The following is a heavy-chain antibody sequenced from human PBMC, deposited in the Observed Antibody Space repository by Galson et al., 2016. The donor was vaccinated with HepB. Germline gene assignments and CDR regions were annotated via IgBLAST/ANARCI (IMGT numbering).Heavy chain of an antibody. J-gene: IGHJ4*02. CDR2: ISDSGGST. CDR3: AKGSWDSSSGWVYDY. D-gene: IGHD6-6*01. V-gene: IGHV3-23*01. CDR1: GFNFSNYA. Sequence: SLRLSCAASGFNFSNYAMNWVRQAPGKGLEWVSGISDSGGSTNFAASVKGRFTISRDNSKNTLYLQMNSLRVEDTAVYYRAKGSWDSSSGWVYDYWGQGTLVTVSS.